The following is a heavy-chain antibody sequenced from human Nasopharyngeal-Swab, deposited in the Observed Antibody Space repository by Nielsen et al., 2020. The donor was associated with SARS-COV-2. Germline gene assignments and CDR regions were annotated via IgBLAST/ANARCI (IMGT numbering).Heavy chain of an antibody. Sequence: GESLKISCAASGFTFSNAWMSWVRQAPGKGLEWVARINSKTDGGTTDYAAPVKGRFTISRDDSQNTLYLQMNSLTTEDTAVYYCTTVMLEWLLIQGYWGQVTLVTVSS. V-gene: IGHV3-15*01. D-gene: IGHD3-3*01. CDR1: GFTFSNAW. CDR2: INSKTDGGTT. CDR3: TTVMLEWLLIQGY. J-gene: IGHJ4*02.